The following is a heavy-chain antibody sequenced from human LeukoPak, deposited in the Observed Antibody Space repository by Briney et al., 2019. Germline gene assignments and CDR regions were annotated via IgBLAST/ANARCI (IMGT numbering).Heavy chain of an antibody. CDR3: ARDRYDYRAFDI. D-gene: IGHD4-11*01. CDR1: GGSISSSSYY. J-gene: IGHJ3*02. CDR2: IYYSGST. Sequence: SETLSLTCTVSGGSISSSSYYWGWIRQPPGKGLEWIGSIYYSGSTNYNPSLKSRVTISVDTSKNQFSLKLSSVTAADTAVYYCARDRYDYRAFDIWGQGTMVTVSS. V-gene: IGHV4-39*07.